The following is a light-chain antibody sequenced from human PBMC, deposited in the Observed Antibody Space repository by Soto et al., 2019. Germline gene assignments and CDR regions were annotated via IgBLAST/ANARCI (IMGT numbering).Light chain of an antibody. CDR1: SGHSSYI. Sequence: QPVLTQSSSASASLGSSVKLTCTLSSGHSSYIIAWHQQQPGKAPRYLMKLEGSGSYNKGSGVPDGFSCSSSGADRYLTISALQLEDEADYYCETWDSNTRVFGGRTKLTVL. J-gene: IGLJ2*01. CDR2: LEGSGSY. V-gene: IGLV4-60*02. CDR3: ETWDSNTRV.